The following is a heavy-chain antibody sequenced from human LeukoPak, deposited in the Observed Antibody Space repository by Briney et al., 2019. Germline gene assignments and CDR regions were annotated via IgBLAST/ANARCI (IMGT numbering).Heavy chain of an antibody. CDR3: AREEPAAPYRYYYYMDV. V-gene: IGHV3-11*04. D-gene: IGHD2-2*01. CDR2: ISSSGSTI. J-gene: IGHJ6*03. Sequence: GGSLRLSCAASGFTFSDYYMSWIRQAPGKGLEWVSYISSSGSTIYYADSVKGRFTISRDNAKNSLYLQMNSLRAEDTAVYYCAREEPAAPYRYYYYMDVWGKGTTVTVSS. CDR1: GFTFSDYY.